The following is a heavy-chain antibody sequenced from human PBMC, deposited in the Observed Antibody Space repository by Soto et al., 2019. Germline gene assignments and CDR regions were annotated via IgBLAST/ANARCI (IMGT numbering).Heavy chain of an antibody. CDR1: GGSFSGYY. J-gene: IGHJ4*02. Sequence: SETLSLTCAVYGGSFSGYYWSWIRQPPGKGLEWIGEINHSGSTNYNPSLKSRVTISVDTSKNQFSLKLSSVTAADTAVYYCARLAPYDFWSGYDYWGQGTLVTVSS. CDR3: ARLAPYDFWSGYDY. D-gene: IGHD3-3*01. V-gene: IGHV4-34*01. CDR2: INHSGST.